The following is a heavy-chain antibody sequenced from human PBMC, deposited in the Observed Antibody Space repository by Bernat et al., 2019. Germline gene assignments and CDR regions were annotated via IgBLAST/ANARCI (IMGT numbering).Heavy chain of an antibody. CDR1: GFTFSSYG. D-gene: IGHD3-22*01. V-gene: IGHV3-30*02. CDR2: IRYDGSNK. Sequence: QVQLVESGGGVVQPGGSLRLSCAASGFTFSSYGMHWVRQAPGKGLEGVAFIRYDGSNKYYADSVKGRFTISRDNSKNTLYLQMNSLRAEDTAVYYCAKPKHYYDSSGVFDYWGQGTLVTVSS. J-gene: IGHJ4*02. CDR3: AKPKHYYDSSGVFDY.